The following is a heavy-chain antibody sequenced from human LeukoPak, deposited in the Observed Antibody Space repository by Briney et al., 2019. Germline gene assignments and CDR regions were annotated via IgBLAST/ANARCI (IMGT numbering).Heavy chain of an antibody. CDR2: ILPIFGTE. CDR1: GGTFSIYA. Sequence: PVKVSCKASGGTFSIYAISWVPQAPGQGLEWMGRILPIFGTENYAQKFQGRVTITTEESTSTAYMELSSLRSEDTAVYYCARARYYYDSSGYYFRRYYFDYWGQGTLVTVSS. D-gene: IGHD3-22*01. J-gene: IGHJ4*02. V-gene: IGHV1-69*05. CDR3: ARARYYYDSSGYYFRRYYFDY.